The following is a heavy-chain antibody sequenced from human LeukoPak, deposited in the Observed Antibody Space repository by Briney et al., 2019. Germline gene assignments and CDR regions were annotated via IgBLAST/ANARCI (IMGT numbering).Heavy chain of an antibody. D-gene: IGHD2-21*01. CDR2: ISSSSSTI. V-gene: IGHV3-48*04. CDR1: GFTFSSYS. CDR3: ARKSRVVAYGMDV. Sequence: PGGSLRLSCAASGFTFSSYSMNWVRQAPGKGLEWVSYISSSSSTIYYADSVKGRFTISRDNAKNSLYLQMNSLRAEDTAVYYCARKSRVVAYGMDVWGQGTTVTVSS. J-gene: IGHJ6*02.